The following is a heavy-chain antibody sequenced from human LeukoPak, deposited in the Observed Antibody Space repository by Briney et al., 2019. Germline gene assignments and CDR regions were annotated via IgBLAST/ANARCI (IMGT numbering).Heavy chain of an antibody. D-gene: IGHD1-14*01. CDR1: GFTFSSYW. CDR2: INPGGSSI. V-gene: IGHV3-74*01. Sequence: GGSLRLSCAASGFTFSSYWMHWVRQVPGKGLVWVARINPGGSSITYADSVKGRFTISRDNAKNTLYLQMDSLRAEDTGVYYCARSNQADDYWGQGTLVTVSS. J-gene: IGHJ4*02. CDR3: ARSNQADDY.